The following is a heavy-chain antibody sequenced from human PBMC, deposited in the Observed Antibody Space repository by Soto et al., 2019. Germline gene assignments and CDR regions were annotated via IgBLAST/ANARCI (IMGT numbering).Heavy chain of an antibody. D-gene: IGHD3-3*01. CDR2: IYSSGNT. CDR3: ARGQRFSDWFDP. V-gene: IGHV4-4*07. Sequence: SDTLSLTCSVSGGTISGYYWTWIRQPAGKGLEWIGRIYSSGNTKYNPSLQSRVTMSLDTSNNQFSLRLTSVTAADTAVYHCARGQRFSDWFDPWGQGTLVTV. CDR1: GGTISGYY. J-gene: IGHJ5*02.